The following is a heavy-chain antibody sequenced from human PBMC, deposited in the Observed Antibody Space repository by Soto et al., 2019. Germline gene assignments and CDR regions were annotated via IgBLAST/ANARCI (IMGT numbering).Heavy chain of an antibody. V-gene: IGHV3-33*01. J-gene: IGHJ6*02. CDR2: ILFDGIKK. CDR1: GCTLSSDG. D-gene: IGHD2-15*01. Sequence: GGALRLSYAASGCTLSSDGKHWVRQAPGKGQEWVAFILFDGIKKHFADSVKRRFPISRDNSKHPLYLQMNRLRAVYTAVYYCARDLTPRCLQSPYYPSPYSMHVWCQRPTVTLSS. CDR3: ARDLTPRCLQSPYYPSPYSMHV.